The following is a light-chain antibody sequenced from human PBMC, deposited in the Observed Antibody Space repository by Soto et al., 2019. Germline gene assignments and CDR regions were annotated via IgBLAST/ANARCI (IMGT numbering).Light chain of an antibody. CDR3: SSYAGGRTLV. V-gene: IGLV2-23*01. CDR2: EGS. CDR1: YSDVGSYNL. J-gene: IGLJ3*02. Sequence: QPVLTQPASVSGSPGQSITISCTGTYSDVGSYNLVSWYQQHPGKAPKLMVYEGSKRPSGVSDRFSGSKSGNTASLTISSLQAEDEADYYCSSYAGGRTLVFGGGTKLTVL.